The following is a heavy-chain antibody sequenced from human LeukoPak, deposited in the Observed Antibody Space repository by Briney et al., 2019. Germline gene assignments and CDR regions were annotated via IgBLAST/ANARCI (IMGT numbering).Heavy chain of an antibody. CDR1: GFTFSSYW. Sequence: GGSLRLSCTASGFTFSSYWMQWVRQVPGKGLVWVSRINGDGSSPSYADSVKGRFTISGDNSKNTLYLQMNNLSAEDTAVYYCARETSGSFPYWGQGTLVTVSS. CDR2: INGDGSSP. D-gene: IGHD2-15*01. V-gene: IGHV3-74*01. CDR3: ARETSGSFPY. J-gene: IGHJ4*02.